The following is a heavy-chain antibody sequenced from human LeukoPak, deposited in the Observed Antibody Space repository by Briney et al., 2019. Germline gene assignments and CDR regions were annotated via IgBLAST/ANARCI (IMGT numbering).Heavy chain of an antibody. Sequence: GASVKVPCKASGYTFTSYYMHWARQAPGQGLEWMGIINPSGGSTSYAQKFQGRVTMTRDTSTSTVYMELSSLRSEDTAVYYCAREVGYYGMDVWGKGTTVTVSS. J-gene: IGHJ6*04. CDR2: INPSGGST. V-gene: IGHV1-46*01. CDR3: AREVGYYGMDV. CDR1: GYTFTSYY.